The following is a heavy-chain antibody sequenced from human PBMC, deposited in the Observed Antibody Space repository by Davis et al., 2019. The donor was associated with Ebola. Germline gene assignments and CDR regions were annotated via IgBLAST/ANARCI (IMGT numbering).Heavy chain of an antibody. D-gene: IGHD1-14*01. CDR3: AKAPLSTGRVFFDY. J-gene: IGHJ4*02. CDR1: GFTFSNYA. Sequence: GESLKISCAASGFTFSNYAVNWVRQAPGKGLECISTIIGTAADTYYADSVKGRFTISRDNSKNTLYLQMNSLRAEDTAVYYCAKAPLSTGRVFFDYWGQGTLVTVSS. CDR2: IIGTAADT. V-gene: IGHV3-23*01.